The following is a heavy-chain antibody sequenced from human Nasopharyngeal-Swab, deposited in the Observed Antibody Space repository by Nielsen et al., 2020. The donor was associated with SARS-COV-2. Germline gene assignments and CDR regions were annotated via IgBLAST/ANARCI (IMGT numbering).Heavy chain of an antibody. V-gene: IGHV3-23*01. D-gene: IGHD3-16*01. CDR1: GFTFTNYA. CDR2: ISGRGRSP. Sequence: GESLKISCAASGFTFTNYAMNWVRQAPGKGLEWVSTISGRGRSPHYADSVKGRFTISRDSAESTLYLQMNSLRAEDTAVYYCAKDHKMDSGGGVGYMDVWGKGTTVTVSS. CDR3: AKDHKMDSGGGVGYMDV. J-gene: IGHJ6*03.